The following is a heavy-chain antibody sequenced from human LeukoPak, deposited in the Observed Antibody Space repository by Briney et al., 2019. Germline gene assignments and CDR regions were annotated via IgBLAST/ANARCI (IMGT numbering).Heavy chain of an antibody. D-gene: IGHD2-2*01. J-gene: IGHJ5*02. CDR3: ARSGGYCSSTSCYNWFDP. CDR2: IYPGDSDT. V-gene: IGHV5-51*01. Sequence: GESLKISCKGSGYTFTTYWIGWVRQVPGKGLEWMGIIYPGDSDTRYSPSFQGQVTISADKSISTAYLQWSSLKASDTAMYYCARSGGYCSSTSCYNWFDPWGQGTLVTVSS. CDR1: GYTFTTYW.